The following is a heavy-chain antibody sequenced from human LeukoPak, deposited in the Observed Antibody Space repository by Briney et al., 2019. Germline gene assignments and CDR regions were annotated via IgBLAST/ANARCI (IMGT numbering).Heavy chain of an antibody. V-gene: IGHV1-69*13. CDR1: GYTFTSYY. CDR3: ASGITMIVVVIKMGYCYGMDV. CDR2: IIPIFGTA. Sequence: ASVKVSCKASGYTFTSYYMHWVRQAPGQGLEWMGGIIPIFGTANYAQKFQGRVTITADESTSTAYMELSSLRSEDTAVYYCASGITMIVVVIKMGYCYGMDVWGQGTTVTVSS. D-gene: IGHD3-22*01. J-gene: IGHJ6*02.